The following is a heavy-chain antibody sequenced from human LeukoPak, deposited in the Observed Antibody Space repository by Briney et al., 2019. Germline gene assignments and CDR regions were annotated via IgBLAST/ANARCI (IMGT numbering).Heavy chain of an antibody. Sequence: SETLSLTCAVYGGSFSGYYWSWIRQPPEKGLEWIGEINHSGSTNYNPSLKSRVTISVDTSKNQFSLKLSSVTAADTAVYYCARRSLGYCSSTSCRKGDYWGQGTLVTVSS. CDR3: ARRSLGYCSSTSCRKGDY. V-gene: IGHV4-34*01. CDR1: GGSFSGYY. D-gene: IGHD2-2*01. CDR2: INHSGST. J-gene: IGHJ4*02.